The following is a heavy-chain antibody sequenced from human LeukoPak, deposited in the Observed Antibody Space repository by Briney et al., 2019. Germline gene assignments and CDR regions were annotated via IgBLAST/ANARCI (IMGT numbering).Heavy chain of an antibody. CDR2: IYYTGAT. J-gene: IGHJ4*02. V-gene: IGHV4-59*01. CDR1: GGSISSYY. CDR3: ARAGYSYGTGYYFDY. Sequence: SETLSLTCTVSGGSISSYYWSWIRLPPGKGLEWIGYIYYTGATYYNPSLKSRVTISLDTSKNQFSLKLSSVTAANAAVYYCARAGYSYGTGYYFDYWGQGALVTVSS. D-gene: IGHD5-18*01.